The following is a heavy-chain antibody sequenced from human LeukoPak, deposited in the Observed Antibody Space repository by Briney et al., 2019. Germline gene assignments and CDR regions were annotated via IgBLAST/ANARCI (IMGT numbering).Heavy chain of an antibody. CDR2: ISGSGRST. V-gene: IGHV3-23*01. Sequence: PGGSLRLSCAASGFTFNTYAMSWVGQAPGKGLEWLSTISGSGRSTYYADSVKGRFTISRDNSNNTLYPQMTGLSAGDTAVFFCAKDQTDVAVAYFFDSWGQGTLVTVSS. CDR1: GFTFNTYA. D-gene: IGHD6-19*01. J-gene: IGHJ4*02. CDR3: AKDQTDVAVAYFFDS.